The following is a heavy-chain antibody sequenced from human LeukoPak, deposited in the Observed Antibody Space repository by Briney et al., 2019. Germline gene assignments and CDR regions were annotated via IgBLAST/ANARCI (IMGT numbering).Heavy chain of an antibody. CDR3: AKVVLLWFGELFAFDY. CDR2: ISGSGGST. CDR1: GFTLSSYA. Sequence: GGSLRLSCAASGFTLSSYAMSWVRQAPGKGLEWVSAISGSGGSTYYADSVKGRFTISRDNSKNTLYLQMNSLRAEDTAVYYCAKVVLLWFGELFAFDYWGQGTLVTVSS. D-gene: IGHD3-10*01. J-gene: IGHJ4*02. V-gene: IGHV3-23*01.